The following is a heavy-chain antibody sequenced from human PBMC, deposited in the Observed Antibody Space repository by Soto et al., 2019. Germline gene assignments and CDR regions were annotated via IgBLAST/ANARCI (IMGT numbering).Heavy chain of an antibody. CDR1: GYTLISYY. CDR3: VRETAVTEEVFFDC. J-gene: IGHJ4*02. D-gene: IGHD4-4*01. Sequence: QVQLVQSGVEVKKPGASVKVSCKASGYTLISYYMHWVRQAPGQGLQWMGILNPSDGSTIYAQKFQDRLTMTGDTSTSTDHMELGSLRSEDTAVYYCVRETAVTEEVFFDCWGQGTLVTVSS. CDR2: LNPSDGST. V-gene: IGHV1-46*01.